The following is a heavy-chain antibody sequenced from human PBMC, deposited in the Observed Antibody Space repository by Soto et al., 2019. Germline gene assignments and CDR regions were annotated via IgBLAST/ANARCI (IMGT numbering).Heavy chain of an antibody. D-gene: IGHD6-6*01. Sequence: SCPTLVNPTNTFPLNCTFSGFSLSTSRMCVSWIRQPPGKALEWLARIDWEDDKYYSTSRKTRLTISKDTSKNQVVLTMTNMDPVDTATYYCARIRGGSSSSYYYYYMDVWGKGT. CDR2: IDWEDDK. V-gene: IGHV2-70*11. J-gene: IGHJ6*03. CDR1: GFSLSTSRMC. CDR3: ARIRGGSSSSYYYYYMDV.